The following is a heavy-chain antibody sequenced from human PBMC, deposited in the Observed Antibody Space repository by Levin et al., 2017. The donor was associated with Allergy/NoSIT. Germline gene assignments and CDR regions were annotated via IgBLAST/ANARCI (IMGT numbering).Heavy chain of an antibody. J-gene: IGHJ4*02. CDR1: GGSISSYY. CDR3: AREWFDYGGNPHYFDY. V-gene: IGHV4-59*01. CDR2: IYYSGST. Sequence: SETLSLTCTVSGGSISSYYWSWIRQPPGKGLEWIGYIYYSGSTNYNPSLKSRVTISVDTSKNQFSLKLSSVTAADTAVYYCAREWFDYGGNPHYFDYWGQGTLVTVSS. D-gene: IGHD4-23*01.